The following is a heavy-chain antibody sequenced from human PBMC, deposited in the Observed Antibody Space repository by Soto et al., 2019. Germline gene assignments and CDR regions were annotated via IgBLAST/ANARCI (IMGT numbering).Heavy chain of an antibody. D-gene: IGHD3-22*01. CDR3: ARNLGYYDSSGYYYTYYFDY. CDR1: GGSISSYY. V-gene: IGHV4-59*01. CDR2: IYYSGST. J-gene: IGHJ4*02. Sequence: SETLSLTCTVSGGSISSYYWSWIRQPPGEGLEWIGYIYYSGSTNYNPPLKSRVTISVDTSKNQFSLKLSSVTAADTAVYYCARNLGYYDSSGYYYTYYFDYWGQGTLVTVSS.